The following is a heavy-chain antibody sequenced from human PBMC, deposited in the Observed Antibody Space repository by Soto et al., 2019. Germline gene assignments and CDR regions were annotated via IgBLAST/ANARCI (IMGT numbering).Heavy chain of an antibody. Sequence: QVQLQESGPGLVKPSQTLSLTCTVSGGSISSGGYYWSWIRQHPGKGLEWIGYIYYSGSTYYNPSLKRRVTISVDTSKNQCSLKLSSVTAADTAVYYCARFIAARLPGWFDPWGQGTLVTVSS. CDR3: ARFIAARLPGWFDP. CDR1: GGSISSGGYY. V-gene: IGHV4-31*03. J-gene: IGHJ5*02. D-gene: IGHD6-6*01. CDR2: IYYSGST.